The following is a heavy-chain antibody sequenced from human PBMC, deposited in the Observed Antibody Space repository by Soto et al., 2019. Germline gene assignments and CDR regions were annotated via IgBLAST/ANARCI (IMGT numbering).Heavy chain of an antibody. J-gene: IGHJ6*02. D-gene: IGHD2-21*01. CDR1: GYNFTMYA. CDR2: INTGNGNT. V-gene: IGHV1-3*04. Sequence: QVKLVQSGAEVKKPGASVKVSCKASGYNFTMYAMIWVRQAPGQRPEGMGWINTGNGNTKYSPKLQGRVTITRDTSASTAYMELSSLKSEDTAVYYCARGERLYYAYYGMDVWGQGSTVTVSS. CDR3: ARGERLYYAYYGMDV.